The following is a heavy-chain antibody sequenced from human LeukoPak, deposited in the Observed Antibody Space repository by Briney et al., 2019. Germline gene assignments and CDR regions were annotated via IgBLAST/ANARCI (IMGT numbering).Heavy chain of an antibody. CDR2: IYYSGST. CDR3: ARDRHYDSSGYYSGYFDY. J-gene: IGHJ4*02. CDR1: GGPISSYY. V-gene: IGHV4-59*01. D-gene: IGHD3-22*01. Sequence: SETLSLTCTVSGGPISSYYWSWIRQPPGKGLEWIGYIYYSGSTNYNPSLKSRVTISVDTSKNQFSLKLSSVTAADTAVYYCARDRHYDSSGYYSGYFDYWGQGTLVTVSS.